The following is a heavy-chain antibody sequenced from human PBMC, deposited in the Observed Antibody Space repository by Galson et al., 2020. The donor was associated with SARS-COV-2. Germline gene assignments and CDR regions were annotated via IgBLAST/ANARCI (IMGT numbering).Heavy chain of an antibody. CDR3: ARGGSLYCGGDCYPADGDPRHYNGMDV. CDR2: ISTRDDT. CDR1: GFTLTSHD. J-gene: IGHJ6*02. D-gene: IGHD2-21*02. Sequence: GGSLRISCAASGFTLTSHDMHWVRQVTGKGLEWVSAISTRDDTYYAASVKGRFTVSRESAKNFLYLQMNGLRAGDTAVYYCARGGSLYCGGDCYPADGDPRHYNGMDVGGRGTTVTVSS. V-gene: IGHV3-13*01.